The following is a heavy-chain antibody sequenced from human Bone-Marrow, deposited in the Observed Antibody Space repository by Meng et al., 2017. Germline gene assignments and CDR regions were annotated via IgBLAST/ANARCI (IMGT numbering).Heavy chain of an antibody. CDR1: GGSISRPNW. Sequence: QVQLQEAGPGLVKPSGTLSLTCAVPGGSISRPNWWSWVRQPPGRGLEWIGEIYHSGSTTYNPSLLSRVTISVDKSKNQFSLKLSSVTAADTAIYYCARVIYRPSGHNYFDPWGQGTLVTVSS. CDR3: ARVIYRPSGHNYFDP. J-gene: IGHJ5*02. D-gene: IGHD1-26*01. CDR2: IYHSGST. V-gene: IGHV4-4*02.